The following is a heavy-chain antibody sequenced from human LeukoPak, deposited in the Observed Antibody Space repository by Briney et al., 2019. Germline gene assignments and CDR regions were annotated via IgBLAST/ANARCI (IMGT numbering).Heavy chain of an antibody. V-gene: IGHV4-61*02. J-gene: IGHJ4*02. D-gene: IGHD3-22*01. CDR1: GGSISSGSYY. CDR2: IYTSGST. CDR3: AGHYYDSSGYYSKYYFDY. Sequence: SQTLSLTCTVSGGSISSGSYYWSWIRQPAGKGLEWIGRIYTSGSTSYNPSLKSRVTISVDTSKNQFSLKLSSVTAADTAVYYCAGHYYDSSGYYSKYYFDYWGQGTLVTVSS.